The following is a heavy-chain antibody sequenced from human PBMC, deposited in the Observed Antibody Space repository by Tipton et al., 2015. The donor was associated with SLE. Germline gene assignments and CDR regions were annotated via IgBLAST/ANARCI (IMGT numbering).Heavy chain of an antibody. CDR2: VCNSVST. V-gene: IGHV4-38-2*01. CDR1: GHSISSGFY. CDR3: ARGGLGVSYYYYMDV. J-gene: IGHJ6*03. Sequence: TLSLTCSVSGHSISSGFYWGWIRQSPGKGLEWIACVCNSVSTNYDPSLKSRVTISVDTSKNQFSLKLSSVTAADTAVYYCARGGLGVSYYYYMDVWGKGTTVTVSS. D-gene: IGHD1-26*01.